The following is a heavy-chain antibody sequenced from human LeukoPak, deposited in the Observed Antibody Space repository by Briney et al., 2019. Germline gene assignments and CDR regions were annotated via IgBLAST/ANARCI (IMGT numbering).Heavy chain of an antibody. Sequence: PGGSLRLSCAASGFTFSSYAMSWVRQAPGKGLEWVSSISGSGGSTYYADSVKGRFSISRDNSKNTLYLQMNSLRAEDTAVYYCAKDLSCGGDCYSSWGQGTLVTVSS. CDR3: AKDLSCGGDCYSS. CDR2: ISGSGGST. J-gene: IGHJ4*01. CDR1: GFTFSSYA. V-gene: IGHV3-23*01. D-gene: IGHD2-21*02.